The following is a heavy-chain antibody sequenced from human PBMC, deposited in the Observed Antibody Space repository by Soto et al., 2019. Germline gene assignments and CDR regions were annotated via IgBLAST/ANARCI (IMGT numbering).Heavy chain of an antibody. D-gene: IGHD3-22*01. J-gene: IGHJ5*02. Sequence: QITLKESGPTLGKPTQTLTLTCTFSGFSLSTSGVGVGWIRQPPGKALEWLALIYWNDDKRYSPSLKSRLTIAKDNSKNQVVLTMTNMEHVDTATYYCAHSSDYYDSSGYYCVARNWFDPWGQGTLVTVSS. CDR2: IYWNDDK. CDR3: AHSSDYYDSSGYYCVARNWFDP. V-gene: IGHV2-5*01. CDR1: GFSLSTSGVG.